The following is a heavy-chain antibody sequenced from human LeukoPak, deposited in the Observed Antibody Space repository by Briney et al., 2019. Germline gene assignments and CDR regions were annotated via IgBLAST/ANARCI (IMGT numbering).Heavy chain of an antibody. CDR3: ARDQGIAAAGTLS. CDR2: ISSSGSTI. Sequence: GGSLRLSCAASGFTFISYWMHWVRQAPGKGREWVSYISSSGSTIYYADSVKGRFTISRDNARNSLYLQMNSLGAEDTAVYYCARDQGIAAAGTLSWGEGTLVTVSS. D-gene: IGHD6-13*01. V-gene: IGHV3-48*03. CDR1: GFTFISYW. J-gene: IGHJ4*02.